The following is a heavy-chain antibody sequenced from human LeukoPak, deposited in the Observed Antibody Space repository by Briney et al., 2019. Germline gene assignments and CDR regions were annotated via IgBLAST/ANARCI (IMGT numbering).Heavy chain of an antibody. Sequence: PSETLSLTCTVSGGSISSYYWSWIRQPPGKGLEWIGYIYYSGSTNHNPSLKSRVTISVDTSKNQFSLKLSSVTAADTAVYYCASSVTLGYSYGPEYFQHWGQGTLVTVSS. CDR3: ASSVTLGYSYGPEYFQH. D-gene: IGHD5-18*01. V-gene: IGHV4-59*01. J-gene: IGHJ1*01. CDR1: GGSISSYY. CDR2: IYYSGST.